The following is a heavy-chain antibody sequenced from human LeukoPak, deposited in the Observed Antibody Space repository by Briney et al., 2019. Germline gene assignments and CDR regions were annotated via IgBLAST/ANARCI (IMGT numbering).Heavy chain of an antibody. Sequence: ASVKVSCKASGYTFTSYGISWVRQAPGQGLEWMGWISAYNGNTNYAQKLQGRVTMTTDTSTSTAYMELRSLRSDDTAVYYCAKDPVGATIEEYAFDIWGQGTMVTVSS. CDR2: ISAYNGNT. CDR1: GYTFTSYG. V-gene: IGHV1-18*01. J-gene: IGHJ3*02. D-gene: IGHD1-26*01. CDR3: AKDPVGATIEEYAFDI.